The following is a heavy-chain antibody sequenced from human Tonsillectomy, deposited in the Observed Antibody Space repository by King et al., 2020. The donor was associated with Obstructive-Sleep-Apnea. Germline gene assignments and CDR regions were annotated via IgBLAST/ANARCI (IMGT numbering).Heavy chain of an antibody. CDR2: INAGNGNT. CDR1: GYTFTNYA. CDR3: ARGEVVIGLTGFDP. V-gene: IGHV1-3*01. J-gene: IGHJ5*02. Sequence: QFQLVQSGAEVKKPGASVKVSCKASGYTFTNYAMHWVRQAPGQRLEWMGWINAGNGNTKYSQKFQGRVTITRDTSASTAYMELSSLRSEDTAVYYCARGEVVIGLTGFDPWGRGTLVTVSS. D-gene: IGHD2-15*01.